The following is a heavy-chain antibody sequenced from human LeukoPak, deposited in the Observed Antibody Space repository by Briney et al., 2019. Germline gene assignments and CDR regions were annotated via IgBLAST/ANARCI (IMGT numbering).Heavy chain of an antibody. J-gene: IGHJ4*02. D-gene: IGHD3/OR15-3a*01. V-gene: IGHV3-53*01. CDR1: GFTVSSNY. CDR3: ARYMILGFFFDN. CDR2: IYVGGST. Sequence: GGSLRLSCAASGFTVSSNYMSWVRQAPGEGLEWVSVIYVGGSTYYADSVKGRFTISRDNSKNTLYLQMNSLRAEDTAVYYCARYMILGFFFDNWGQGTLVTVSS.